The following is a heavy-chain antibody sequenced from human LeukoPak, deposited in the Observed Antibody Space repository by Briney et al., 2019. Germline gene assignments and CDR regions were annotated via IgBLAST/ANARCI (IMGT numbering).Heavy chain of an antibody. D-gene: IGHD3-9*01. V-gene: IGHV1-18*01. CDR2: ISAYNGNT. J-gene: IGHJ4*02. Sequence: ASVKVSCKASGYTFTSYGISWVRQAPGQGLEWMGWISAYNGNTNYAQKLQGRVTMTTDTSTSTAYMELRSLRSDDSAVYYCARAPPYYDILTGYYNGWGQGTLVTVSS. CDR1: GYTFTSYG. CDR3: ARAPPYYDILTGYYNG.